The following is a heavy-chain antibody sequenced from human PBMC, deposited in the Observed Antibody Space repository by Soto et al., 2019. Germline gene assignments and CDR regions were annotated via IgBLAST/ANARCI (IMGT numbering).Heavy chain of an antibody. CDR2: INAGDGNT. Sequence: QVQLVQSGAEVKKPGASVKVSCKASGYTFTSYAMHWVRQAPGQRLEWMGWINAGDGNTKYSQNFQGRVTFTRDTXAXXAYRELSSLRSEDTAVYYCARSRGSSSWPYWYLDLWGRGTLVTVSS. J-gene: IGHJ2*01. CDR1: GYTFTSYA. CDR3: ARSRGSSSWPYWYLDL. V-gene: IGHV1-3*01. D-gene: IGHD6-13*01.